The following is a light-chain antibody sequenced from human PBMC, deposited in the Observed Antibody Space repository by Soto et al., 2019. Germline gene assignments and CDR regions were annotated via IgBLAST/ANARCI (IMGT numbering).Light chain of an antibody. J-gene: IGKJ1*01. V-gene: IGKV3-15*01. CDR2: GAS. CDR1: QSVSSN. Sequence: EIVMTQSPATLSVSLGERATLSCRASQSVSSNLGWYQQKPGQAPRLLIHGASTRAAGIPARFSGSGSGTEFTLTISSLQSEDFAVYYCQQYHNWRTFGQGTKVEIK. CDR3: QQYHNWRT.